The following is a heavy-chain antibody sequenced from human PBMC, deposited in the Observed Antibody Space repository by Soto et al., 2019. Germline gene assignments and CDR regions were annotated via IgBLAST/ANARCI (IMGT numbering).Heavy chain of an antibody. CDR3: AKGGRQWLVTSDFNC. CDR1: GFTFSDYA. V-gene: IGHV3-30*18. J-gene: IGHJ4*02. D-gene: IGHD6-19*01. Sequence: VQLVESGGGVVQPGRSLRLSCAASGFTFSDYAMHWVRQAPGKGLEWVAVVSHDGRNTHYADSVKGRFTISIYSSNNTVSLEMTSLRAEDTAVYYCAKGGRQWLVTSDFNCWGQGALVTVSS. CDR2: VSHDGRNT.